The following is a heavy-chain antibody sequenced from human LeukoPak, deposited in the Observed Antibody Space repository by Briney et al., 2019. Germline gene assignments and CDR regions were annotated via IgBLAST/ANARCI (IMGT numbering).Heavy chain of an antibody. Sequence: PSETLSLTCTVSGGSISSGSYYWSWIRQPAGKGLEWIGRIYTSGSTTYNPSLKSRVTISVDTSKNQFSPKRSSVTAADTAVYYCARRDYDILTGYYSRTGFDYWGQGTLVTVSS. V-gene: IGHV4-61*02. J-gene: IGHJ4*02. D-gene: IGHD3-9*01. CDR1: GGSISSGSYY. CDR3: ARRDYDILTGYYSRTGFDY. CDR2: IYTSGST.